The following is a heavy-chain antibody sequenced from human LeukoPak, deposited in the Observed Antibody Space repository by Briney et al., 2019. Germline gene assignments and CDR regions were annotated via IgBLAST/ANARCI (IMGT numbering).Heavy chain of an antibody. CDR1: GYTFTVYY. CDR3: AREDYYGSGSYNAFDI. CDR2: INPNSGGT. J-gene: IGHJ3*02. Sequence: GASVTVSCKASGYTFTVYYMHWVRQAPGQGLAWMGWINPNSGGTNYAQKFQGRVTMTRDTSISTAYMELSRLRSDDTAVYYCAREDYYGSGSYNAFDIWGQGTMVTVSS. V-gene: IGHV1-2*02. D-gene: IGHD3-10*01.